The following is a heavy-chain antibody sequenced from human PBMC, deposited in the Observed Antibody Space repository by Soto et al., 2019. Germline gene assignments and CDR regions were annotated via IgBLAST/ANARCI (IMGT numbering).Heavy chain of an antibody. CDR1: GFTVSSNY. CDR3: AREGVVAASD. CDR2: IYSGGST. V-gene: IGHV3-66*01. Sequence: EVQLVESGGGLVQPGGTLRLSCAASGFTVSSNYMSWVRQAPGKGLEWVSVIYSGGSTNYADSVKGRFTISSDNSKNTLYLQMTSLRAEDTVVYYCAREGVVAASDWGQGTLVSVSS. D-gene: IGHD2-15*01. J-gene: IGHJ4*02.